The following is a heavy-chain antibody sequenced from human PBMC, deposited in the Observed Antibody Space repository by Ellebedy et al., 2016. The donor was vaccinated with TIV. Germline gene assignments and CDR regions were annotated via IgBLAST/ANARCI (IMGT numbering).Heavy chain of an antibody. V-gene: IGHV1-18*01. Sequence: AASVKVSCKASGYTFTSFGITWVRHAPGQGPEWMGWIGTYSGHTNYARKFQGRVTMTTDTFTSTAYMELRSLTSDDTAVYYCARNTPMAEYFDYWGQGTLVTVSS. CDR1: GYTFTSFG. CDR2: IGTYSGHT. D-gene: IGHD5-18*01. CDR3: ARNTPMAEYFDY. J-gene: IGHJ4*02.